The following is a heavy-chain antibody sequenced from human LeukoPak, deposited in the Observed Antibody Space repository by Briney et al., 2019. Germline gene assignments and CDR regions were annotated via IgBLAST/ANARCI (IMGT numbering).Heavy chain of an antibody. CDR2: IKTKGEGGTV. V-gene: IGHV3-15*01. Sequence: PGGSLRLSCATSGFTFSNAWMTWVRQAQGKGLEWVGRIKTKGEGGTVDYAAPVKGRFTISRDDSKNTSYLQMNSLKTEDTAIYYCMSDLDNWGQGTLVTVSS. CDR3: MSDLDN. CDR1: GFTFSNAW. J-gene: IGHJ4*02.